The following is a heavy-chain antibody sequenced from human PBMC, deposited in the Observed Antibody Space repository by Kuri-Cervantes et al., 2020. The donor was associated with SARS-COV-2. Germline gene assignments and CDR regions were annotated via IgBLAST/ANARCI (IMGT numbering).Heavy chain of an antibody. CDR2: ITWDGYST. Sequence: GGALRLSCATSGFTLGDYGMYWVRQPPGKGLEWVSSITWDGYSTFYADSVKGRFTMSRDSSKSSLSLQMNSLRAEDTALYYCAVGDVVVPAAIAGWGQGTLVTVSS. J-gene: IGHJ4*02. CDR1: GFTLGDYG. V-gene: IGHV3-43D*03. CDR3: AVGDVVVPAAIAG. D-gene: IGHD2-2*01.